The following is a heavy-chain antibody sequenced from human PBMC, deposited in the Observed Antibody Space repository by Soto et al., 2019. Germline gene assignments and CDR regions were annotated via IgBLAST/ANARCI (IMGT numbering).Heavy chain of an antibody. CDR1: GGSISSSNW. CDR2: IYHSGST. CDR3: ARKGWGSDILTGYYDSTPPNWFDP. Sequence: PSETLSLTCAVSGGSISSSNWWSWVRQPPGKGLEWIGEIYHSGSTNYNPSLKSRVTISVDKSKNQFSLKLSSVTAADTAVYYCARKGWGSDILTGYYDSTPPNWFDPWGQGTLVTVSS. J-gene: IGHJ5*02. V-gene: IGHV4-4*02. D-gene: IGHD3-9*01.